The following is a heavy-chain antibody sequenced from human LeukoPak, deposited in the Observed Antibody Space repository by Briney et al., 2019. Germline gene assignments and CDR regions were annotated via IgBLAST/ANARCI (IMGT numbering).Heavy chain of an antibody. Sequence: GASVKVSCKASGGTFSSYAISWARQAPGQGLEWMGRIIPIFGTANYAQKFQGRVTITTDESTSTAYMELSSLRSEDTAVYYCASVLAAAGRTYWGQGTLVTVSS. CDR1: GGTFSSYA. V-gene: IGHV1-69*05. CDR2: IIPIFGTA. D-gene: IGHD6-13*01. J-gene: IGHJ4*02. CDR3: ASVLAAAGRTY.